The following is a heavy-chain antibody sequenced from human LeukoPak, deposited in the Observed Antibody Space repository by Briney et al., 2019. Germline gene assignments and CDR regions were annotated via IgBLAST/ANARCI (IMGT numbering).Heavy chain of an antibody. D-gene: IGHD6-13*01. J-gene: IGHJ5*02. CDR1: GYTFTSYY. CDR2: INPSGGST. Sequence: GASVKVSCKASGYTFTSYYMHWVRQAPGQGLEWMGIINPSGGSTSYAQKFQGRVTMTRDTSTSTVYMELSSLRSEDTAVYYCARVLSSVAAAGHNWFDPWGQGTLVTVSS. CDR3: ARVLSSVAAAGHNWFDP. V-gene: IGHV1-46*01.